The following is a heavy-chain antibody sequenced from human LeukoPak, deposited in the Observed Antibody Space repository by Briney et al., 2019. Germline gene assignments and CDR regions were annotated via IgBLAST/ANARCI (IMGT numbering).Heavy chain of an antibody. D-gene: IGHD3-3*01. J-gene: IGHJ4*02. CDR1: GGSFSGYY. Sequence: SETLSLTCAVYGGSFSGYYWSWIRQPPGKGLEWIGEINHSGSTNYNPSLKSRVTISVDTSKNQFSLKLSSVTAADTAVYYCARRTMYYDFWSGYYTFDYWGQGTLVTVSS. V-gene: IGHV4-34*01. CDR3: ARRTMYYDFWSGYYTFDY. CDR2: INHSGST.